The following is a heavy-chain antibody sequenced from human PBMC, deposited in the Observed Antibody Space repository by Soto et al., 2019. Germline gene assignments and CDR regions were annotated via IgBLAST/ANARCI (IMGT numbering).Heavy chain of an antibody. CDR2: IIPIFGTA. D-gene: IGHD3-10*01. J-gene: IGHJ5*02. CDR3: ARALAEGPRSGWFDP. V-gene: IGHV1-69*13. Sequence: GASVKVSCKASGGTFSSYAISWVRQAPGQGLEWMGGIIPIFGTANYAQKFQGRVTITADESTSTAYMELSSLRSEDTAVYYCARALAEGPRSGWFDPWGQGTLVTVSS. CDR1: GGTFSSYA.